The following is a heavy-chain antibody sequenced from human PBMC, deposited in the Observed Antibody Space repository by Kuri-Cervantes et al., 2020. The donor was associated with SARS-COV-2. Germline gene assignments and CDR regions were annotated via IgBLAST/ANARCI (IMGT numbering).Heavy chain of an antibody. CDR2: IKQDGSEK. CDR3: AKDFWSGYYYFDY. CDR1: GFTFSSYW. V-gene: IGHV3-7*01. J-gene: IGHJ4*02. D-gene: IGHD3-3*01. Sequence: GGSLRLSCAASGFTFSSYWMSWVRQAPGVWLEWVANIKQDGSEKYYVDSVKGRFIISRDNAKNSLYLQMNSLRAEDTAVYYYAKDFWSGYYYFDYWGQGTLVTVSS.